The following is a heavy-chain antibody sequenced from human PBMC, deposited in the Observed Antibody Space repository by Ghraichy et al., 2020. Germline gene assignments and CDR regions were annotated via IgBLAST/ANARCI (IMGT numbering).Heavy chain of an antibody. CDR1: GGSINNYY. D-gene: IGHD3-3*01. V-gene: IGHV4-59*01. Sequence: GSLRLSCTVSGGSINNYYWSWIRQPPGKGLEWVGFIYYSGGANYNPSLKSRATISVDASMTHFSLRLSSGTAADTAVYYCARDRAVFGPGGMDVWGQGTTATVSS. J-gene: IGHJ6*02. CDR3: ARDRAVFGPGGMDV. CDR2: IYYSGGA.